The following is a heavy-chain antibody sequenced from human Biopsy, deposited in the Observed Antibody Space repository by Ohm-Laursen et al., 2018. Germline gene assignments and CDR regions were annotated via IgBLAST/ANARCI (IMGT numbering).Heavy chain of an antibody. CDR2: IYIDGTS. Sequence: SETLSLTCSVSGGFISSYYWSWIRQSAGRGLEWIGRIYIDGTSDYNPSLKYRVSMSVDSSKKQFSLRLTSLSVADTAKYYCARAPPLIRGVLESWFDPWGQGILVTVSS. J-gene: IGHJ5*02. V-gene: IGHV4-4*07. CDR3: ARAPPLIRGVLESWFDP. D-gene: IGHD3-10*01. CDR1: GGFISSYY.